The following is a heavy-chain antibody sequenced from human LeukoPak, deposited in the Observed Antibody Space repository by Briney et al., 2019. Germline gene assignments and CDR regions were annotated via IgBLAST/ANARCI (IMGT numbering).Heavy chain of an antibody. J-gene: IGHJ5*02. CDR1: GGSISSSSYY. D-gene: IGHD3-3*01. Sequence: SETLSLTCTVSGGSISSSSYYWGWIRQPPGKGLERIGSIYYSGSTYYNPSLKSRVTISVDTSKNQFSLKLSSVTAADTAVYYCARGVDMYYDFWSGADSTWFDPWGQGTLVTVSS. CDR2: IYYSGST. V-gene: IGHV4-39*07. CDR3: ARGVDMYYDFWSGADSTWFDP.